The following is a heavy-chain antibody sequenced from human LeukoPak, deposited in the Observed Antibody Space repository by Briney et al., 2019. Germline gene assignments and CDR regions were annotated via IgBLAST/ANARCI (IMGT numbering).Heavy chain of an antibody. CDR3: ARALAVTGTGGFDP. CDR2: INTDGSST. J-gene: IGHJ5*02. Sequence: GGSLRLSCTASGFTFNNYWMHWVRQAPGKGPVWVSRINTDGSSTSYADSVKGRFTISRDNAKNTLYLQMNSLRAEDTAVYYCARALAVTGTGGFDPWGQGTLVTVSS. CDR1: GFTFNNYW. V-gene: IGHV3-74*01. D-gene: IGHD6-19*01.